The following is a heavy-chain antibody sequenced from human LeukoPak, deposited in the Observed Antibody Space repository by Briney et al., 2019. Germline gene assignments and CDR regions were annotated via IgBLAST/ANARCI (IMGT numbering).Heavy chain of an antibody. D-gene: IGHD5-18*01. V-gene: IGHV3-66*02. J-gene: IGHJ4*02. CDR2: IYSGGST. CDR1: GFTVSSNY. CDR3: ARKRGYSYGNFDY. Sequence: GGSLRLSCAASGFTVSSNYMSWVRQAPGKGLEWVSVIYSGGSTYYADSVKGRFTISRDNSKNTLYLQMNSLRAEETAVYYCARKRGYSYGNFDYWGQGTLVTVSS.